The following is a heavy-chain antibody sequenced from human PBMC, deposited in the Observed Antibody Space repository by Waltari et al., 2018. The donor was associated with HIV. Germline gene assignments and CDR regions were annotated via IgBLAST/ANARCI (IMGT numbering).Heavy chain of an antibody. CDR1: GFTFSSYW. Sequence: VQLVESGGGLVQPGGSLRLSCAAFGFTFSSYWLSWVLQASGMGLQWVANIKQDGSEKYYVDSVKGRFTISRDNAKNSLYLQMNSLRAEDTAVYYCASQESRYCSGGSCYGRAFDIWGQGTMVTVSS. D-gene: IGHD2-15*01. J-gene: IGHJ3*02. CDR2: IKQDGSEK. V-gene: IGHV3-7*01. CDR3: ASQESRYCSGGSCYGRAFDI.